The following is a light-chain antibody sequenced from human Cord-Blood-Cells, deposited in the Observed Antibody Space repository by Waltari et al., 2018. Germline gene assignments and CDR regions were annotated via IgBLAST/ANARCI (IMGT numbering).Light chain of an antibody. CDR3: QQLNSYPLT. J-gene: IGKJ4*01. CDR1: QGISSY. Sequence: DIQLTQSPSFLSASVGDRVTITCRASQGISSYLAWYQQKPGKAPKLLIYSASTLRSWVPSRFSGGGSGTEFTLTISSLQPEDFATDYCQQLNSYPLTFGGGTKVEIK. CDR2: SAS. V-gene: IGKV1-9*01.